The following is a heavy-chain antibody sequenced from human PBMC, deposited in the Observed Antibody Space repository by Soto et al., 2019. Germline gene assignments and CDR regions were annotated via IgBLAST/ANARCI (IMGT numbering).Heavy chain of an antibody. CDR1: GGSISSSYW. CDR2: IYHSGST. J-gene: IGHJ4*02. D-gene: IGHD3-3*01. V-gene: IGHV4-4*02. Sequence: QVQLQESGPGLVTPSGTLSLTCAVSGGSISSSYWWNWVRQPPGKGLEWIGKIYHSGSTNYNPSLKNRVTISVDKSNNQFSLRLSSVTAADTAAYICVTSLNYDFWRDGGRHYYFDYWGQGTLVTVSS. CDR3: VTSLNYDFWRDGGRHYYFDY.